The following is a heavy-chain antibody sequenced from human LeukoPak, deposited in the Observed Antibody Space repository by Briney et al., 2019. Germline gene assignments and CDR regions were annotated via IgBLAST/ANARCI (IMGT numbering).Heavy chain of an antibody. CDR3: AREWELPHVGVDY. Sequence: PGGSLRLSCAASGFTFSSYWMSWVRQAPGKGLVWVSRINSDGSRTSDADSVKGRFTISRDNAKNTLYLQMNSLRVEDTAVYYCAREWELPHVGVDYWGQGTLVTASS. J-gene: IGHJ4*02. D-gene: IGHD1-26*01. CDR2: INSDGSRT. CDR1: GFTFSSYW. V-gene: IGHV3-74*01.